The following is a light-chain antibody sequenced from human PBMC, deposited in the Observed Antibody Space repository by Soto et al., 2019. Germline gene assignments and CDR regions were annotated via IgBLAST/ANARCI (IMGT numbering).Light chain of an antibody. V-gene: IGLV2-11*01. CDR2: DVS. CDR1: SSDVGGYNY. CDR3: CSYAGSYTGV. Sequence: QSALTPPRSVSGSPGQPVTISCTGPSSDVGGYNYVSWYQQHPGKAPNLMIYDVSKRPSGVPDRFSGSKAGNTASLTISGLQAEDEDDYDCCSYAGSYTGVFGGGTTLTVL. J-gene: IGLJ3*02.